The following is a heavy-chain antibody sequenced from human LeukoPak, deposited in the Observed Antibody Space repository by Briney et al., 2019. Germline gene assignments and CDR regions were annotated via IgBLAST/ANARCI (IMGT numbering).Heavy chain of an antibody. CDR3: ARGLNIVVVVAATDVGDNYFDY. Sequence: GGSLRLSCAASGFTFSSYSMNWVRQAPGKGLEWVSYISISSSTIYYADSVKGRFTISRDNAKNSLYLQMNSLRAEDTAVYYCARGLNIVVVVAATDVGDNYFDYWGQGTLVTVSS. J-gene: IGHJ4*02. V-gene: IGHV3-48*01. CDR1: GFTFSSYS. CDR2: ISISSSTI. D-gene: IGHD2-15*01.